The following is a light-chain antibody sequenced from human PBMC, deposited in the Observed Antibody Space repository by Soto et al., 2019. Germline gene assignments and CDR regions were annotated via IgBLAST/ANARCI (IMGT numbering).Light chain of an antibody. J-gene: IGKJ3*01. Sequence: DIPMTQSPSSLSASVGDRVTISCRASQGISIFLAWYQHKPGKVPKLLLSAASTLQPGVPSRFSGSGSGTDFTLTISSLQPEDVASYYCQKYNSVPFTFGPGTKVDIK. CDR1: QGISIF. V-gene: IGKV1-27*01. CDR2: AAS. CDR3: QKYNSVPFT.